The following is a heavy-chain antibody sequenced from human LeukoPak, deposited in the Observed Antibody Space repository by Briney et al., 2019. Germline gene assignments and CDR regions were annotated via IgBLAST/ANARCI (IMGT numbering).Heavy chain of an antibody. Sequence: GGSLRLSCAASGFTFSSYAMHWVRQAPGKGLEWVAVISYDGSNKYYADSVKGRFTISRDNSKNTLYLQMNSLRAEDTAVYYCARALLRYFDNRDYWGQGTLVTVSS. CDR2: ISYDGSNK. D-gene: IGHD3-9*01. J-gene: IGHJ4*02. CDR1: GFTFSSYA. V-gene: IGHV3-30*04. CDR3: ARALLRYFDNRDY.